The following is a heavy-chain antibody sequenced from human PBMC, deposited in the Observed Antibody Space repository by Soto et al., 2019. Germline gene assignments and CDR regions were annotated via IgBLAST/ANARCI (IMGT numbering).Heavy chain of an antibody. D-gene: IGHD6-13*01. V-gene: IGHV4-30-4*01. CDR2: ISYSGST. CDR3: ASGPYSSSWVVRYDFDY. Sequence: PSETLSLTCTVSGGSISSGNYYWSWIRQPPGKGLEWIGFISYSGSTYYNLSLKSRVTISVDKSKNQFSLKLSSVTAADTAVYYCASGPYSSSWVVRYDFDYWGQGTPVTVSS. CDR1: GGSISSGNYY. J-gene: IGHJ4*02.